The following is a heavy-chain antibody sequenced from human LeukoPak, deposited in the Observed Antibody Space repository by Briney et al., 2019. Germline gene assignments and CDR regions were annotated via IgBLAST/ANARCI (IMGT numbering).Heavy chain of an antibody. V-gene: IGHV3-7*03. D-gene: IGHD5-12*01. CDR2: IKQDGSEK. CDR3: ARGPLTGSGYDWLFDY. CDR1: GFTFSSYW. J-gene: IGHJ4*02. Sequence: GSLRLSCAASGFTFSSYWMSWVRQAPGKGLERVANIKQDGSEKYYVDSVEGRFTISRDNAKNSLYLQMNSLRAEDTAVYYCARGPLTGSGYDWLFDYWGQGTLVTVSS.